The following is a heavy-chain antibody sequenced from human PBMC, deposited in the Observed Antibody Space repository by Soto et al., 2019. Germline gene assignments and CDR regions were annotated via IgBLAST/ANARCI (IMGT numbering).Heavy chain of an antibody. J-gene: IGHJ4*02. CDR1: GGSISSYY. V-gene: IGHV4-59*01. CDR2: IYYSGST. D-gene: IGHD3-9*01. CDR3: ARAPADWPFDY. Sequence: SETLSLTCTVSGGSISSYYWSWIRQPPGKGLEWIGYIYYSGSTNYNPSLKSRVTISVDTSKNQFSLELTSVTAADTAVYYCARAPADWPFDYWGQGSLVTV.